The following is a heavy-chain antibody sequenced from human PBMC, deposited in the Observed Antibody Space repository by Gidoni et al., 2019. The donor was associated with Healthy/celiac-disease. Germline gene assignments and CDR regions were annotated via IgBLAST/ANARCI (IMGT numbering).Heavy chain of an antibody. CDR3: ARDYSSSSSKPYGMDV. V-gene: IGHV3-21*01. CDR1: GLTFSSYS. Sequence: EVQLVESGGGLVKPGGSLRLSCAASGLTFSSYSMNWVRQAPGKGLEWVSSISSSSSYIYYADSVKGRFTISRDNAKNSLYLQMNSLRAEDTAVYYCARDYSSSSSKPYGMDVWGQGTTVTVSS. D-gene: IGHD6-6*01. J-gene: IGHJ6*02. CDR2: ISSSSSYI.